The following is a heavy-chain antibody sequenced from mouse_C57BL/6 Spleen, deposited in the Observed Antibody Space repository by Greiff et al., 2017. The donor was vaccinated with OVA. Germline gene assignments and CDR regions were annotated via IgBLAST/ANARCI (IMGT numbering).Heavy chain of an antibody. CDR1: GFTFSDYY. J-gene: IGHJ1*03. Sequence: DVQLVESEGGLVQPGSSMKLSCTASGFTFSDYYMAWVRQCPEKGLEWVANINYDGSSTYYLDSLKSRFIISRDNAKNILYLQMSSLKSEDTATYYCARGNWYFDVWGTGTTVTVSS. CDR3: ARGNWYFDV. V-gene: IGHV5-16*01. CDR2: INYDGSST.